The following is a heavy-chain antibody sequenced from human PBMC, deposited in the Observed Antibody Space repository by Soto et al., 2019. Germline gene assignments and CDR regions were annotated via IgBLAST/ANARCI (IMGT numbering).Heavy chain of an antibody. CDR3: ARDWVIKDLYYYYYMDV. D-gene: IGHD3-22*01. CDR1: GFTFSSYS. Sequence: EVQLVESGGGLVKPGGSLRLSCAASGFTFSSYSMNWVRQAPGKGLEWVSSISSSSSYIYYADSVKGRFTISRDNAKNSLYLKMNSLRAEDTAVYYCARDWVIKDLYYYYYMDVGGKGTTVTVSS. J-gene: IGHJ6*03. CDR2: ISSSSSYI. V-gene: IGHV3-21*01.